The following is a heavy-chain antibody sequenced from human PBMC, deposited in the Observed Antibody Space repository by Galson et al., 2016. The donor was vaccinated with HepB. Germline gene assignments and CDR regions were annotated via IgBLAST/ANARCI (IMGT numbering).Heavy chain of an antibody. Sequence: SLRLSCAASGFTFSHYAMNWVRQAPGKGLDWVSGISGRGGRTYYGNSVKGRFTISRDPSKNTLYLQMNNLRVEDTAVYYCVKEGAWFGGDWFDPWGQGTLVIVPS. J-gene: IGHJ5*01. CDR2: ISGRGGRT. V-gene: IGHV3-23*01. CDR3: VKEGAWFGGDWFDP. D-gene: IGHD3-10*01. CDR1: GFTFSHYA.